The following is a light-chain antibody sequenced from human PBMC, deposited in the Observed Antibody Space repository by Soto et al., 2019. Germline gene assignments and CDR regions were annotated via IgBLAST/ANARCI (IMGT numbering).Light chain of an antibody. CDR3: SSYTSISTYV. V-gene: IGLV2-14*01. CDR1: SSDVGGYNF. CDR2: DVT. Sequence: QSVLTQPASVSGSPGQSITISRTGTSSDVGGYNFVSWYQQHPDKAPKLMIYDVTNRPSGVSNRFSGSKSGNTASLTISGLQAEDEADYYCSSYTSISTYVFGTGTRSPS. J-gene: IGLJ1*01.